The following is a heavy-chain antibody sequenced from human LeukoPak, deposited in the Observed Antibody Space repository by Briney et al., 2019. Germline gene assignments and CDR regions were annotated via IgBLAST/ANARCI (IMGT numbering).Heavy chain of an antibody. CDR3: ARDIVHKWFDP. CDR2: IYYSGST. J-gene: IGHJ5*02. V-gene: IGHV4-31*03. Sequence: ASETLSLTCTVSGDSISSGGYYWSWIRQHPGKGLEWIGYIYYSGSTYYNPSLKSRVTISVDTSKNQFSLKLSSVTAADTAVYHCARDIVHKWFDPWGQGTLVTVSS. D-gene: IGHD2-8*01. CDR1: GDSISSGGYY.